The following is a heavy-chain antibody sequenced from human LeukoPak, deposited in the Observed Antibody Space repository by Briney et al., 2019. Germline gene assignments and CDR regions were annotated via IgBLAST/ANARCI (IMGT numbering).Heavy chain of an antibody. CDR2: IYYSGST. D-gene: IGHD3-10*01. CDR1: GGSISSSSYY. V-gene: IGHV4-39*01. CDR3: ARRVVWFGELTDY. Sequence: SETLSLTSTVSGGSISSSSYYWGWIRQPPGKGLEWIGSIYYSGSTYYNPSLKSRVTISVDTSKNQFSLKLSSVTAADTAVYYCARRVVWFGELTDYWGQGTLVTVSS. J-gene: IGHJ4*02.